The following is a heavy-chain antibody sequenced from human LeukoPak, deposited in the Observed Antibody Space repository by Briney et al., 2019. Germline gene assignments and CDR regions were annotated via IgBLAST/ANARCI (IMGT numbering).Heavy chain of an antibody. CDR3: ARDRTTVVTPVGH. D-gene: IGHD4-23*01. J-gene: IGHJ4*02. V-gene: IGHV3-23*01. Sequence: PGGSLRLSCAASGFTFSSYAMSWVRQAPGKGLEWVSAISGSGGSTYYADSVKGRFTISRDNAKKSPYLQMNSLRAEDTAVYYCARDRTTVVTPVGHWGQGTLVTVSS. CDR1: GFTFSSYA. CDR2: ISGSGGST.